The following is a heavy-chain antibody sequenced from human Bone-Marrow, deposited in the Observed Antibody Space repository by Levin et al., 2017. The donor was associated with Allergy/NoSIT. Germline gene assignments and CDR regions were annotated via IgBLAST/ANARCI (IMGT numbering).Heavy chain of an antibody. CDR1: GFTFKDHG. CDR2: ISWNGGST. CDR3: VRDKCHDFACPPGYNWIDS. Sequence: GESLKISCAASGFTFKDHGMSWVRQAPGKGLEWVSGISWNGGSTGYADSVKGRFTISRDNAKNSLYLQMNSLRAEDTAFYHCVRDKCHDFACPPGYNWIDSWGQGLLVTVSS. D-gene: IGHD3/OR15-3a*01. V-gene: IGHV3-20*01. J-gene: IGHJ5*01.